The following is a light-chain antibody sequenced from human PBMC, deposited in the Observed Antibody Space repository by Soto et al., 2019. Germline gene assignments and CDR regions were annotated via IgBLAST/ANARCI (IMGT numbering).Light chain of an antibody. J-gene: IGKJ1*01. CDR3: HQYGSSPST. CDR2: GAS. Sequence: IVLTQSPGTLSWSPGESSALSCRASQSVSSNYLAWYQQKPGQAPRLLIHGASNRATGIPDRFSGSGSGIDFTLTISRLEPEDFAVYYCHQYGSSPSTFGQGTKVDIK. CDR1: QSVSSNY. V-gene: IGKV3-20*01.